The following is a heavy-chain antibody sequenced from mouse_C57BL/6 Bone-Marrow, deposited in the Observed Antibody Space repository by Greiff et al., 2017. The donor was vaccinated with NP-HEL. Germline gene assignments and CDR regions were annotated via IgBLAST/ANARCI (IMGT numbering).Heavy chain of an antibody. CDR3: ARLGGYPYYFDY. CDR2: IDPSASYT. CDR1: GYTFTSYW. D-gene: IGHD2-2*01. Sequence: QVQLKQPGAELVMPGASVKLSCKASGYTFTSYWMHWVKQRPGQGLEWIGEIDPSASYTNYNQKFKGKSTLTVDKSSSTAYMQLSSLTSEDSAVYYCARLGGYPYYFDYWGQGTTLTVSS. V-gene: IGHV1-69*01. J-gene: IGHJ2*01.